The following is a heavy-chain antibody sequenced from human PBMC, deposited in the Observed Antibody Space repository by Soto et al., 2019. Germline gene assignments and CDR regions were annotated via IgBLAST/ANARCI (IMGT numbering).Heavy chain of an antibody. J-gene: IGHJ4*02. Sequence: GGSLTLSCAASGFTFSSYSMNWGRQAPGEGLEWVSSISSSSSYIYYADSVKGRFTISRDNAKNQLYVQLNSLRAEDTAVYYCARKYYDSSGPFDFWGQGTLVPVSS. CDR1: GFTFSSYS. CDR3: ARKYYDSSGPFDF. V-gene: IGHV3-21*04. CDR2: ISSSSSYI. D-gene: IGHD3-22*01.